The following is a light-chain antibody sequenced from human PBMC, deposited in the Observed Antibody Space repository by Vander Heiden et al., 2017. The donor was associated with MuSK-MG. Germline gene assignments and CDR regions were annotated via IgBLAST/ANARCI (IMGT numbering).Light chain of an antibody. Sequence: DIQMTQSPSTLSASIGDRVTITCRASQSISSWLAWYQQKPGKAPRLLIYKAFTLESGVPSRFSGSGSGTEFTLTINSLQPDDFATYYCQHYDHYPVAFGGGTTLEIK. CDR3: QHYDHYPVA. CDR2: KAF. J-gene: IGKJ4*01. V-gene: IGKV1-5*03. CDR1: QSISSW.